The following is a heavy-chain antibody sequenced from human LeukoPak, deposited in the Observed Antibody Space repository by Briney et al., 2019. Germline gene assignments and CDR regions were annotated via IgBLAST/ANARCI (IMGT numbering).Heavy chain of an antibody. J-gene: IGHJ4*02. Sequence: PGRSLRLSCAASGFTFSNYDMHCVRQAPGKGREWVAVIWYDGSNKYYADSVKGRFTISRDNSKNRLYLQMNSLRAEDTAVYHCARRYSYGYDYWGQGTLVTVSS. CDR2: IWYDGSNK. D-gene: IGHD5-18*01. V-gene: IGHV3-33*01. CDR1: GFTFSNYD. CDR3: ARRYSYGYDY.